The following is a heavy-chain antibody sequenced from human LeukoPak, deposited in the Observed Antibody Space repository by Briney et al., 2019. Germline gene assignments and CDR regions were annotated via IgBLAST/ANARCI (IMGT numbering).Heavy chain of an antibody. D-gene: IGHD3-3*01. Sequence: SETLSLTCAVYGGSFSGYYWSWIRQPPGKGLEWIGEINHGGSTNYNPSLKSRVTISVDTSKNQFSLKLSSVTAADTAVYYCARGPYYDFWSGYYPPDYWGQGTLVTVSS. V-gene: IGHV4-34*01. CDR2: INHGGST. J-gene: IGHJ4*02. CDR3: ARGPYYDFWSGYYPPDY. CDR1: GGSFSGYY.